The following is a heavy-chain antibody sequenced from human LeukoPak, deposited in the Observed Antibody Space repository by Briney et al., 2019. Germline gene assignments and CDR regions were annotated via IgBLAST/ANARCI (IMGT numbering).Heavy chain of an antibody. J-gene: IGHJ5*02. CDR2: INHNGST. D-gene: IGHD2-2*01. Sequence: SETLSLTCAVYGGSFSSYYWSWIRQPPGKGLEWIGDINHNGSTNYYPSLKSRVTISVDTSKNQFSLKLSSVTAADTAVYYCARGHAKPAHEIVVVPAAMRSDWFDPWGQGTLVTVSS. CDR3: ARGHAKPAHEIVVVPAAMRSDWFDP. V-gene: IGHV4-34*01. CDR1: GGSFSSYY.